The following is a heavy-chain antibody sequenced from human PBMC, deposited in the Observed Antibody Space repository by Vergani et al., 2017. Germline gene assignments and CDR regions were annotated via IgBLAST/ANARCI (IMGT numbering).Heavy chain of an antibody. CDR1: GFKFSDHY. Sequence: LEESGGGSVKPGGSLRLSCAASGFKFSDHYMSWIRQAPGKGLEWVSQISPGASTVSYTDSVTGRFTVSMDNDNNSLTLDITTLRVEDTAVYYCAKNPGIATTRHYYAMDVWGQGTTVTVSS. D-gene: IGHD6-13*01. CDR3: AKNPGIATTRHYYAMDV. J-gene: IGHJ6*02. CDR2: ISPGASTV. V-gene: IGHV3-11*04.